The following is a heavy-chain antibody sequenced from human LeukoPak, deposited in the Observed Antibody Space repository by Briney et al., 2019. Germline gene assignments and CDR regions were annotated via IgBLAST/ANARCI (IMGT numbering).Heavy chain of an antibody. J-gene: IGHJ5*02. CDR1: GYTFTDYY. V-gene: IGHV1-2*02. CDR2: INPNSHGI. D-gene: IGHD1-26*01. CDR3: ARVKALGIVGSTTALDP. Sequence: GASVKVSCKASGYTFTDYYIHWVRQAPGQGLEWMGWINPNSHGINYAQKFQGRVIMTRDTSISTVYMELSRLRSDDTAVYYCARVKALGIVGSTTALDPWGQGTLVTVSS.